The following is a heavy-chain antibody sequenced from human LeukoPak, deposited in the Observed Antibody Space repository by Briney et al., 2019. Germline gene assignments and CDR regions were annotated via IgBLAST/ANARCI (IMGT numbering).Heavy chain of an antibody. CDR2: INHSGST. J-gene: IGHJ6*03. CDR3: ARYSNYGDYYYYYMDV. CDR1: GGSFSGYY. Sequence: SETLSLTCAVYGGSFSGYYWSWIRQPPGKGLEWIGEINHSGSTNYNPSLKSRVTISVDTSKNQFSLKLSSVTAADTAVYYCARYSNYGDYYYYYMDVWGKGTTVTVSS. D-gene: IGHD4-11*01. V-gene: IGHV4-34*01.